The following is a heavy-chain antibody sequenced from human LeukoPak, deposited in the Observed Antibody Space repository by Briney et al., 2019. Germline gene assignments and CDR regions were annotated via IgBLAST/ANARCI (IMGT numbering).Heavy chain of an antibody. CDR3: TRDGSGFYHYYYMDV. Sequence: GGSLRLSCAASGFTFTDYSMNWVRQAPGKGLEWVSSISTVSTYKRYEDPAKGRFTISRDNSKNLLYLQMSSLSAEDTAVYYCTRDGSGFYHYYYMDVWGKGTTVTVSS. V-gene: IGHV3-21*01. D-gene: IGHD6-25*01. CDR1: GFTFTDYS. J-gene: IGHJ6*03. CDR2: ISTVSTYK.